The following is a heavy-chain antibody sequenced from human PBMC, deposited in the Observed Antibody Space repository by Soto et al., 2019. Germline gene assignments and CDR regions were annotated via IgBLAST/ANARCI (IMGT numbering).Heavy chain of an antibody. V-gene: IGHV4-34*01. CDR2: INHSGST. D-gene: IGHD3-10*01. J-gene: IGHJ5*02. Sequence: SETLSLTCAVYGGSFSGYYWSWIRQPPGKGLEWIGEINHSGSTNYNPSIKSRVTISVDTSKNQFSLKMSSVTAADTSLYYCARAPWFGELLFTNWFDPWGQGTLVTVSS. CDR3: ARAPWFGELLFTNWFDP. CDR1: GGSFSGYY.